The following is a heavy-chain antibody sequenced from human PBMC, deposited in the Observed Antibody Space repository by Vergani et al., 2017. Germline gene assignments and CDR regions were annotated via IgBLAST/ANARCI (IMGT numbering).Heavy chain of an antibody. D-gene: IGHD2-2*01. CDR2: ISTYNGNT. J-gene: IGHJ4*02. Sequence: QVQMVQSRAEVKKPGASVKVSCKASGYTFTSYGISWVRQAPGQGLEWMGWISTYNGNTNYAQNLQRTVTMTTETSTCTAYMELRSLRSDDTAVYYCARGPSYCSSTSCYLDYWGQGTLVTVSS. V-gene: IGHV1-18*01. CDR1: GYTFTSYG. CDR3: ARGPSYCSSTSCYLDY.